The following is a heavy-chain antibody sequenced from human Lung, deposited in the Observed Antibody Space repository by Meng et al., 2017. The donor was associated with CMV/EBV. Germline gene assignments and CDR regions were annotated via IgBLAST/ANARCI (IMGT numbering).Heavy chain of an antibody. D-gene: IGHD6-6*01. Sequence: SCAPSGFIVSSNFMSWVRQAPGKGLEWVAIIYKGGSTYYADSIQGRFTISRDNSKNTVYLQMKSLRVGDTAVYYCARGLPDRPNDFDLWVQGTXVTVSS. CDR2: IYKGGST. CDR1: GFIVSSNF. J-gene: IGHJ4*02. CDR3: ARGLPDRPNDFDL. V-gene: IGHV3-53*01.